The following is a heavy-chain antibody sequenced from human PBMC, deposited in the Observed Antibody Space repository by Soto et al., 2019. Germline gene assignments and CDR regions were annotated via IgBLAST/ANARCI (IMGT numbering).Heavy chain of an antibody. J-gene: IGHJ6*02. CDR1: GFTFSSYA. CDR3: ARDRFFLSRRGYYYCMDV. D-gene: IGHD3-3*01. Sequence: PGGSLRLSCAASGFTFSSYAMHWVRQAPGKGLEWVAVISYDGSNKYYADSVKGRFTISRDNSKNTLYLQMNSLRAEDTAVYYCARDRFFLSRRGYYYCMDVWGQGTTVTVSS. V-gene: IGHV3-30-3*01. CDR2: ISYDGSNK.